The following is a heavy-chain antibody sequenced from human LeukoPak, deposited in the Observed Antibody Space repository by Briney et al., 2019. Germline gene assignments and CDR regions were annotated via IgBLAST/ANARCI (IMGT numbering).Heavy chain of an antibody. CDR1: GFTFTNFA. CDR2: ISGSGGST. D-gene: IGHD6-19*01. J-gene: IGHJ4*02. CDR3: AKMVHTEQWLVPFDY. V-gene: IGHV3-23*01. Sequence: GGSLRLSCAASGFTFTNFAMNWVRQAPGKGLEWVSTISGSGGSTYYADSVKGRFTISRANSKNTLYLQMNSLRAEDTAVYYCAKMVHTEQWLVPFDYWGQGTLVTVSS.